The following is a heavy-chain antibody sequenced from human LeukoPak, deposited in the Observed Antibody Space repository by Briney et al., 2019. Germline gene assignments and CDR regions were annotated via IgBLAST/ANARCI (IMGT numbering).Heavy chain of an antibody. CDR2: ISFSGTYI. J-gene: IGHJ4*02. Sequence: PGGSLRLSCAASGFSFSSYSMNWVRQAPGKGLEWVSSISFSGTYIYYADSLKGRITISRDNARRSLFLQMNSLRAEDTAVYYCAKELKKRSGYSSSWPYWGQGTLVTVSS. D-gene: IGHD6-13*01. CDR3: AKELKKRSGYSSSWPY. CDR1: GFSFSSYS. V-gene: IGHV3-21*04.